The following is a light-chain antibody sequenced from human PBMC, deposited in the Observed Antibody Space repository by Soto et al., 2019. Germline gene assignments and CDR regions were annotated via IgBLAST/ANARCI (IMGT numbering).Light chain of an antibody. CDR3: QQYGSSPYT. V-gene: IGKV3-20*01. J-gene: IGKJ2*01. Sequence: EIVLTQSPGTLSLSPGERATLSCRASQSVSSSYLAWYQQKPGQAPRLLIYGASSRAPGIPDRFSGSGSGTDLTLTISTLEPEDFAVYYCQQYGSSPYTFGQGTKLEIK. CDR2: GAS. CDR1: QSVSSSY.